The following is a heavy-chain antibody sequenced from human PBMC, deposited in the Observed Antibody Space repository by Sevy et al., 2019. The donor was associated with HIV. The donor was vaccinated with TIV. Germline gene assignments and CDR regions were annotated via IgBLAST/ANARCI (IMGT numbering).Heavy chain of an antibody. J-gene: IGHJ6*02. D-gene: IGHD6-19*01. V-gene: IGHV3-11*06. Sequence: GGSLRLSCAASGFTFSDYYMSWIRQAPGKGLEWVSYISSSSYTNYADSVKGRFTISRDNAKNSLYLQMNSLRAEDTAVYYCARDSGYSSGWYIRLYGMDVWGQGTTVTVSS. CDR1: GFTFSDYY. CDR3: ARDSGYSSGWYIRLYGMDV. CDR2: ISSSSYT.